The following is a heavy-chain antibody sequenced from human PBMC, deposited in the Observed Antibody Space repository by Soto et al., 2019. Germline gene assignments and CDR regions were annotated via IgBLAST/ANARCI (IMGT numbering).Heavy chain of an antibody. Sequence: PGGSLRLSCAASGFTFSSYWMSWVRQAPGKGLEWVANIKQDGSEKYYVDSVKGRFTISRDNAKNSLYLQMNSLRAEDTAVYYCAREEEGIAAPFDYWGQGTLVTVSS. D-gene: IGHD6-13*01. V-gene: IGHV3-7*03. J-gene: IGHJ4*02. CDR1: GFTFSSYW. CDR2: IKQDGSEK. CDR3: AREEEGIAAPFDY.